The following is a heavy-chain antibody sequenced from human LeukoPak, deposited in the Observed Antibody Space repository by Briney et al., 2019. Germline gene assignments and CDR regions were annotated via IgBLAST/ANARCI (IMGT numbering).Heavy chain of an antibody. D-gene: IGHD3-22*01. J-gene: IGHJ4*02. CDR1: GFTFSRYA. Sequence: GGSLRLSCAASGFTFSRYAMHWVRQAPGKGLEWVALISYDGSNKYYTDSVRGRFTISRDNSKNTLYLQMSTLRPEDTAVYYCARDLDNDSSGYWGGANWGQGTLVTVSS. CDR3: ARDLDNDSSGYWGGAN. CDR2: ISYDGSNK. V-gene: IGHV3-30-3*01.